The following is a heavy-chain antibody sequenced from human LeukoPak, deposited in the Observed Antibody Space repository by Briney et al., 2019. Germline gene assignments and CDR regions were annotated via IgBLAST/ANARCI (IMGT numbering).Heavy chain of an antibody. Sequence: GGSPRLPCAASGFTFSSYAMSWVRQAPGKGLEWVSAISGSGGSTYYADSVKGRFTISRDNSKNTLYLQMNSLRAEDTAVYYCSFGVRGVIITYFDYWGQGTLVTVSS. CDR1: GFTFSSYA. D-gene: IGHD3-10*01. CDR3: SFGVRGVIITYFDY. CDR2: ISGSGGST. J-gene: IGHJ4*02. V-gene: IGHV3-23*01.